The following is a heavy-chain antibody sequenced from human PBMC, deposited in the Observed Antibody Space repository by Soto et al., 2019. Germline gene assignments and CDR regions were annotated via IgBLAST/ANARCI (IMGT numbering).Heavy chain of an antibody. D-gene: IGHD6-6*01. CDR2: IIPIFGTA. CDR3: ARSKGLVRGYYFDY. J-gene: IGHJ4*02. CDR1: GGTFSSYT. Sequence: GASVKVSCKASGGTFSSYTISWVRQAPGRGLEWMGGIIPIFGTANYAQKFQGRVTITADESTSTAYMELSSLRSEDTAVYYCARSKGLVRGYYFDYWGQGTLVTVSS. V-gene: IGHV1-69*13.